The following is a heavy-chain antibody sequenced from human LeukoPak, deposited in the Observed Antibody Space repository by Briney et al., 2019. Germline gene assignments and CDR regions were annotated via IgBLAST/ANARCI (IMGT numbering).Heavy chain of an antibody. CDR1: GGSISSSSYY. V-gene: IGHV4-39*07. D-gene: IGHD3-9*01. Sequence: SETLSLTCTVSGGSISSSSYYWGWIRQPPGKGLEWIGSIYYSGSTYYNPSLKSRVTISVDTSKNQFSLKLSSVTAADTAVYYCARGVRYYDILTGYYPTYYFDYWGQGTLVTVSS. CDR2: IYYSGST. CDR3: ARGVRYYDILTGYYPTYYFDY. J-gene: IGHJ4*02.